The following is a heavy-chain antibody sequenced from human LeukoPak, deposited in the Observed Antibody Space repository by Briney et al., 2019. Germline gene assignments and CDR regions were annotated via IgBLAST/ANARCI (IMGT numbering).Heavy chain of an antibody. CDR1: GYTFTNYY. Sequence: GASVKVSCKASGYTFTNYYIHWVRQAPGHGLEWMGISNPSGDSTNYAQKFQGRVTMTRDTSTSTVYMDLSSLRSEDTAVYYCARVLFDPWGQGTLVTVSS. CDR2: SNPSGDST. J-gene: IGHJ5*02. CDR3: ARVLFDP. V-gene: IGHV1-46*01.